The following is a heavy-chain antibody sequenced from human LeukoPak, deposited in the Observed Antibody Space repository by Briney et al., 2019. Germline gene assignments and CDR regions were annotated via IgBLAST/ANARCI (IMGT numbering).Heavy chain of an antibody. CDR3: ARVDHSSGWLFEGAWHFDY. CDR1: GFTFSSYW. J-gene: IGHJ4*02. Sequence: GGSLRLSCAASGFTFSSYWMHWVRQAPGKGLVWVSRINSDGSSTSYADSVKGRFTISRDNAKNTLYLQMNSLRAEDTAVYYCARVDHSSGWLFEGAWHFDYWGQGTLVTVSS. D-gene: IGHD6-19*01. V-gene: IGHV3-74*01. CDR2: INSDGSST.